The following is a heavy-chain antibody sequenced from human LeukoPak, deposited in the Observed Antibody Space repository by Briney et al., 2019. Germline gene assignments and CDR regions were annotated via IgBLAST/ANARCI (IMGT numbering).Heavy chain of an antibody. J-gene: IGHJ4*02. CDR2: ISSSSSTI. Sequence: GGSLRLSCAASGFTFSSYSMNWVRQAPGKGLEWVSYISSSSSTIYYADSVKGRFTISRDNAKNSLYLQMNSLRAEDTAVYYCARDWGGRDYWGQGTLVTVSS. CDR1: GFTFSSYS. D-gene: IGHD3-16*01. CDR3: ARDWGGRDY. V-gene: IGHV3-48*01.